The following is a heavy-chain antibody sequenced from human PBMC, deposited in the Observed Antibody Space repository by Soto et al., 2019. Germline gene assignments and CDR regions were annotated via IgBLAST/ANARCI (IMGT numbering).Heavy chain of an antibody. D-gene: IGHD3-10*01. CDR3: ARDRGRHYYGSGSYYRDAFDI. J-gene: IGHJ3*02. Sequence: SVKVSCKASGGTFSSYAISWVRQAPGQGLEWMGGIIPIFGIANYAQKFQGRVTITADKSTSSAYMELSSLRSEDTAVYYCARDRGRHYYGSGSYYRDAFDIWGQGTMVTVSS. CDR1: GGTFSSYA. V-gene: IGHV1-69*10. CDR2: IIPIFGIA.